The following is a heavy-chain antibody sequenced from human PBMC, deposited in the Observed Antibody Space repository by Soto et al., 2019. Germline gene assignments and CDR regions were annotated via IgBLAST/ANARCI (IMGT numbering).Heavy chain of an antibody. J-gene: IGHJ6*02. D-gene: IGHD2-2*01. CDR3: ARGECSSNYCFTRWALDI. CDR1: GGSFSGYY. Sequence: SETLSLTCAVYGGSFSGYYWTWIRQTPGKGLEWIGEINDSGSTNYKPSLKSRVTISADTSKKQFSLNVTSVTAADTAVYYCARGECSSNYCFTRWALDIWGQGTTVTVSS. V-gene: IGHV4-34*01. CDR2: INDSGST.